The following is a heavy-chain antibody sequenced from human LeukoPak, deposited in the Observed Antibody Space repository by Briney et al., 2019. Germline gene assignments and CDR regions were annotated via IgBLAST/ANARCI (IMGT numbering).Heavy chain of an antibody. CDR3: ARRHDL. CDR1: GFNVSDNF. J-gene: IGHJ5*02. Sequence: GGSLRLSCEASGFNVSDNFMIWIRQAPGKGLEWVSIIYTSGGAYYADSVKGRFTVFRDNSKNSVYLQMNYLRVEDSAIYYCARRHDLWGQGALVTVSS. V-gene: IGHV3-53*01. CDR2: IYTSGGA.